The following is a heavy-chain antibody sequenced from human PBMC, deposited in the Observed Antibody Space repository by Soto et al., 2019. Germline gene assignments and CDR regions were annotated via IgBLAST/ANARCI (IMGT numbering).Heavy chain of an antibody. V-gene: IGHV3-33*01. CDR3: ARSTYYDILTGYYANYYYGMDV. D-gene: IGHD3-9*01. Sequence: GGSLRLSCAASGFTFSSYGMHWVRQAPGKGLEWVAVIWYDGSNKYYADSVKGRFTISRDNSKNTLYLQMNSLRAEDTAVYYCARSTYYDILTGYYANYYYGMDVWGQGTTVTVSS. J-gene: IGHJ6*02. CDR1: GFTFSSYG. CDR2: IWYDGSNK.